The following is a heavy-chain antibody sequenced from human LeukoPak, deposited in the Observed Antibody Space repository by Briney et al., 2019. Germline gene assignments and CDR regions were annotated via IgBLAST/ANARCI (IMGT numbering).Heavy chain of an antibody. Sequence: SETLSLTCAVSGYSTSSGYYWGWIRQPPGKGLEWIWSIYHSGSTYYNPSLKSRVTISVDTSKNQISLKLSSVTAADPAVYYCARLYINYYMDVWGKGTTVTVSS. CDR3: ARLYINYYMDV. J-gene: IGHJ6*03. D-gene: IGHD1-14*01. CDR2: IYHSGST. CDR1: GYSTSSGYY. V-gene: IGHV4-38-2*01.